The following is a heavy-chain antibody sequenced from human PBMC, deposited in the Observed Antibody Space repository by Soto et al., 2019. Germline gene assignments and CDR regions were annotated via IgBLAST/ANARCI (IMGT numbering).Heavy chain of an antibody. V-gene: IGHV4-39*01. CDR1: GGSISSSSYY. Sequence: SETLSLTCTVSGGSISSSSYYWGWIRQPPGKGLEWIGSIYYSGSTYSNPSLKSRVTISVDTSKNQFSLKLSSVTAADTAVYYCARNAFGRYCSGGSCYGGSGYFDYWGQGTLVTVSS. CDR2: IYYSGST. J-gene: IGHJ4*02. D-gene: IGHD2-15*01. CDR3: ARNAFGRYCSGGSCYGGSGYFDY.